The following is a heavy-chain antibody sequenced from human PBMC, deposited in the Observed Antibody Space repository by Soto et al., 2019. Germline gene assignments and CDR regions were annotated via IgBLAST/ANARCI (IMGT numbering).Heavy chain of an antibody. CDR3: AKDIRGYYYYYMDV. J-gene: IGHJ6*03. V-gene: IGHV3-30*18. Sequence: GGSLRLSCAASGFTFSSYGMHWVRQAPGKGLEWVAVISYDGSNKYYADSVKGRFTISRDNSKNTLYLQMNSLRAEDTAVYYCAKDIRGYYYYYMDVWGKGTTVTVSS. D-gene: IGHD3-3*02. CDR2: ISYDGSNK. CDR1: GFTFSSYG.